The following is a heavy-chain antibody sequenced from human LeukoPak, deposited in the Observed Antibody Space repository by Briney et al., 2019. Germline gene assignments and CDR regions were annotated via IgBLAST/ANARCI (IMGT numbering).Heavy chain of an antibody. CDR3: ATKQWLAPPPDS. J-gene: IGHJ4*02. V-gene: IGHV3-7*01. D-gene: IGHD6-19*01. CDR1: GFSFSSYW. CDR2: IKTDGSEK. Sequence: GGSLRLSCAVSGFSFSSYWMSWVRQAPGKGLECVANIKTDGSEKYYLDSVKGRFTISRDNAKNSLYLQMNSLRVEDTAMYYCATKQWLAPPPDSWGQGTPVTDSS.